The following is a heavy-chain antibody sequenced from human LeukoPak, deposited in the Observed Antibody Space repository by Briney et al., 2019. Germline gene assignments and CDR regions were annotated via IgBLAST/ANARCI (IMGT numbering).Heavy chain of an antibody. CDR2: IYYSGST. V-gene: IGHV4-39*01. CDR1: GGSINNYY. Sequence: SETLSLTCTVSGGSINNYYWSWIRQPPGKGLEWIGSIYYSGSTYYNPSLKSRVTISVDTSKNQFSLKLSSVTAADTAVYYCARQSYCDSSGYYPLFYWGQGTLVTVSS. CDR3: ARQSYCDSSGYYPLFY. J-gene: IGHJ4*02. D-gene: IGHD3-22*01.